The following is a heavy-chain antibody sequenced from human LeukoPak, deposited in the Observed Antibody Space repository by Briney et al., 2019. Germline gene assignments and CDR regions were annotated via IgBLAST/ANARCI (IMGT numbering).Heavy chain of an antibody. CDR2: IYTSGST. Sequence: SQTLSLTCTVSGGSISSGSYYWSWNRQPAGKGLERNGRIYTSGSTNYNPSLKSRVTISVDTSKNQFSLKLSSVTAADTAVFYCARGDDSSAYPITVFDYWGQGTLVTVSS. J-gene: IGHJ4*02. D-gene: IGHD3-22*01. CDR3: ARGDDSSAYPITVFDY. CDR1: GGSISSGSYY. V-gene: IGHV4-61*02.